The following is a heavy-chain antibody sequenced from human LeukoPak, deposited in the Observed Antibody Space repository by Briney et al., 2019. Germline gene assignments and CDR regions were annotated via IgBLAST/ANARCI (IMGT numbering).Heavy chain of an antibody. Sequence: PSETLSLTCTVSGGSISSGDYYWSWIRQPPGKGLEWIGYIYYSGSTYYNPSLKSRVTISVDTPKNQFSLKLSSVTAADTAVYYCASGYSGSPLDYWGQGTLVTVSS. CDR3: ASGYSGSPLDY. V-gene: IGHV4-30-4*08. J-gene: IGHJ4*02. CDR2: IYYSGST. D-gene: IGHD1-26*01. CDR1: GGSISSGDYY.